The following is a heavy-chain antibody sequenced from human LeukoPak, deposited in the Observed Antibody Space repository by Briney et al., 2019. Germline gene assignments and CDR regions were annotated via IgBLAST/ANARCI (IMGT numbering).Heavy chain of an antibody. D-gene: IGHD5-24*01. CDR2: ITHDGRTK. J-gene: IGHJ4*02. CDR1: GVNFDNFA. CDR3: ARPSPPGDGYNPPDH. Sequence: GGSLRLSCVVSGVNFDNFAMHWVRQPLGKGLGWVAVITHDGRTKYYADSMKGRITISRDNSKNTLFLQMNNLRSEDTAVYFCARPSPPGDGYNPPDHWGQGTLVTVSS. V-gene: IGHV3-30*04.